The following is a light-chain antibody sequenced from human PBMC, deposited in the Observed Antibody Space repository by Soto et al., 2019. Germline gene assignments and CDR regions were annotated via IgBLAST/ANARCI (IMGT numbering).Light chain of an antibody. V-gene: IGLV1-47*01. Sequence: QSVLTQPPSASGAPGQRVTISCSGGSSNIGTNYVYWYQHLPGMAPKLLIYRTTQRPSGIPDRFSASKSGTSASLAISGLRSEDEAAYYCEGWDNSLSGRYVFGTGTKVTVL. J-gene: IGLJ1*01. CDR3: EGWDNSLSGRYV. CDR1: SSNIGTNY. CDR2: RTT.